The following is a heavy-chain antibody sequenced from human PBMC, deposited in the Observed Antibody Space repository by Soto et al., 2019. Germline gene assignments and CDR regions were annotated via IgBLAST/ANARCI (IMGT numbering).Heavy chain of an antibody. CDR2: IKEDGSEK. CDR3: ARELGAPGRGSAVGYYYHYGMDV. Sequence: EVQLVESGGGLVQPGGSLRLSCAASEFTFSSYWMNWVRQAPGKGLEWVANIKEDGSEKDYVDSVKGRFTISRDNAKNSLYLQMNSLRGGDTGVYYCARELGAPGRGSAVGYYYHYGMDVWGQGTTVTVSS. CDR1: EFTFSSYW. V-gene: IGHV3-7*05. J-gene: IGHJ6*02. D-gene: IGHD2-2*01.